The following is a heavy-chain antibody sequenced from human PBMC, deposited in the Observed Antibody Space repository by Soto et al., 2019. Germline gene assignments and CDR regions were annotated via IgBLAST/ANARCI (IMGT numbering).Heavy chain of an antibody. CDR3: GRDTRPNYYNSGSYVVDY. V-gene: IGHV3-33*01. Sequence: QVQLVESGGGVVQPGRSLRLSCAASGFTFSSYGMHWVRQAPGKGLEWVALIWYDGTNKYYADSVKDRFTISRDNSKNTLYLQMNSLRAEDTAVYYYGRDTRPNYYNSGSYVVDYWGQGTLVTVSS. CDR1: GFTFSSYG. J-gene: IGHJ4*02. D-gene: IGHD3-10*01. CDR2: IWYDGTNK.